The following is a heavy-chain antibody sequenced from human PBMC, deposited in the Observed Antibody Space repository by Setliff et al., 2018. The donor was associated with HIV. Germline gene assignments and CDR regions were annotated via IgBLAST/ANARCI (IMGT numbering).Heavy chain of an antibody. Sequence: PSETLSLTCSVSGDSIGTYSWHWLRQPPGKGLEWIGNIYYSGSTYYNPSLKSRVTISLDTSRNQFSLKLGSVTAADTAMYYCAREHCSGGSCNGFDIWGQGTMVTVSS. CDR2: IYYSGST. CDR1: GDSIGTYS. J-gene: IGHJ3*02. D-gene: IGHD2-15*01. CDR3: AREHCSGGSCNGFDI. V-gene: IGHV4-59*08.